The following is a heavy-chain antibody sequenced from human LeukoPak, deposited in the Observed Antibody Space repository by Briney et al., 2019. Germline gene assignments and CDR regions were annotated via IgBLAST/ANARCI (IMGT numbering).Heavy chain of an antibody. J-gene: IGHJ3*02. CDR3: ARVSAGYSSSWYEAFDI. CDR1: GGSISSYY. V-gene: IGHV4-59*01. Sequence: PSETLSLTCTVSGGSISSYYWSWIRQPPGKGLEWIGYIYYSGSTNYNPSLKSRVTISVDTSKNQFSLKLSPVTAADTAVYYCARVSAGYSSSWYEAFDIWGQGTMVTVSS. CDR2: IYYSGST. D-gene: IGHD6-13*01.